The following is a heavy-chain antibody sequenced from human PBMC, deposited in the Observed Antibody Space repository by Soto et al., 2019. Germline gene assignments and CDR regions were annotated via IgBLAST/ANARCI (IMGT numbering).Heavy chain of an antibody. CDR1: GGSISSSSYY. Sequence: QLQLQESGPGLVKPSETLSLTCTVSGGSISSSSYYWGWIRQPPGKGLEWIGSIYYSGSTYYNPSLKSRVTISVDTSKNQFSLKLSSVTAADTAVYYCARHGEGALSWSGYYIVGWFDPWGQGTLVTVSS. CDR3: ARHGEGALSWSGYYIVGWFDP. D-gene: IGHD3-3*01. V-gene: IGHV4-39*01. CDR2: IYYSGST. J-gene: IGHJ5*02.